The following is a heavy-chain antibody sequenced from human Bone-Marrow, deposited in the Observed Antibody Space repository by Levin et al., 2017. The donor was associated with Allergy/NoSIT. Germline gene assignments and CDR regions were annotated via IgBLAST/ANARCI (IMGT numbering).Heavy chain of an antibody. D-gene: IGHD2-21*01. CDR2: ITWNSGSK. CDR1: GFNFDDFA. V-gene: IGHV3-9*01. J-gene: IGHJ4*02. CDR3: ATVGLWMNHFDY. Sequence: TGGSLRLSCAASGFNFDDFAMHWVRQAPGKGPEWVSGITWNSGSKGYADSVKGRFTISRDNAKKSLYLQMNSLRPEDTALYYCATVGLWMNHFDYWGQGTLVTVSS.